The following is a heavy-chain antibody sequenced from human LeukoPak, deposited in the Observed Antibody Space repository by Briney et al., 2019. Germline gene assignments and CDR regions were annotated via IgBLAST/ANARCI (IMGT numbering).Heavy chain of an antibody. Sequence: SETLSLTCAVYGGSFSGYYWSWIRQPPGKGLEWIGEINHSGSTNYNPSLKSRVTISVDTSKNQFSLKLSSVTAADAAVYYCAREKDYWGQGTLVTVSS. J-gene: IGHJ4*02. CDR3: AREKDY. CDR2: INHSGST. V-gene: IGHV4-34*01. CDR1: GGSFSGYY.